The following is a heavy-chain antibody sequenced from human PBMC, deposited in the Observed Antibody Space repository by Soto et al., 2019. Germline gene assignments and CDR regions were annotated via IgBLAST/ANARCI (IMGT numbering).Heavy chain of an antibody. CDR1: GGSISSGGYY. D-gene: IGHD2-2*01. CDR2: IYYSGST. J-gene: IGHJ4*02. Sequence: SETLSLTCTVSGGSISSGGYYWSWIRQHPGKGLEWIGYIYYSGSTYYNPSLKSRVTISVDTSKNQFSLELSSVTAADTAVYYCAGTRTVGLDYWGQGTLVTVSS. V-gene: IGHV4-31*03. CDR3: AGTRTVGLDY.